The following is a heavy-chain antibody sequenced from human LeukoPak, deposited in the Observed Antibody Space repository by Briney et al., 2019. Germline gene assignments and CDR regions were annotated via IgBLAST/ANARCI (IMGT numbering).Heavy chain of an antibody. CDR2: XXXSDSYT. D-gene: IGHD3-10*01. CDR3: ARVGHYGSGSYYTTGFDY. V-gene: IGHV5-10-1*01. Sequence: PGESLKISCKGSGYTFTNYWIIXVRQMPGKGLXXXXXXXXSDSYTNYSPSFQGHVTISADKSISTAYLQWSSLKASDTAMYYCARVGHYGSGSYYTTGFDYWGQGTLVTVSS. J-gene: IGHJ4*02. CDR1: GYTFTNYW.